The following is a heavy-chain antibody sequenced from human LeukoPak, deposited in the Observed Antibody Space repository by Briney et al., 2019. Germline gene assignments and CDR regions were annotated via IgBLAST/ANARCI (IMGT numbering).Heavy chain of an antibody. J-gene: IGHJ6*03. V-gene: IGHV1-2*02. Sequence: ASVKVSCKASGYTFTGNYMHWVRQAPGQGLEWMGWINPNSGGTNYAQKFQGRVTMTRDTSISTAYMELSRLIFDDTAVYYCARGDSGYDHFYYMDVWGKGTTVTVSS. D-gene: IGHD5-12*01. CDR3: ARGDSGYDHFYYMDV. CDR1: GYTFTGNY. CDR2: INPNSGGT.